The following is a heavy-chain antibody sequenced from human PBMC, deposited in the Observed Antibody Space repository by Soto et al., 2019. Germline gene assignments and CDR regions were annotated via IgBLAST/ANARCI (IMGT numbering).Heavy chain of an antibody. J-gene: IGHJ6*02. V-gene: IGHV5-51*01. CDR3: ARRRYDILTGKYYYYGMDV. D-gene: IGHD3-9*01. CDR2: IYSGDSDT. CDR1: GYRFTSYW. Sequence: GESLKISCKGSGYRFTSYWIGWVRQMPGKGLEWMGIIYSGDSDTRYSPSFQGQVTISADKSISTAYLQWSSLKASDTAMYYCARRRYDILTGKYYYYGMDVWGQGTTVTVSS.